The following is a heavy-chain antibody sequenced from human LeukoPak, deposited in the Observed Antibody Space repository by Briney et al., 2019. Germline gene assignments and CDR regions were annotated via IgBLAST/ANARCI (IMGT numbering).Heavy chain of an antibody. Sequence: GGSLRLSCAASGFTFDDDGMSWVRQAPGAGLEWGSVIYSSDNTYYIDSVKVRFTISRDNSKTTLYLQMNSLSAEDTAVYYCAGRRVLDASFDYWGQGTLVTVSS. J-gene: IGHJ4*02. D-gene: IGHD3-16*01. CDR1: GFTFDDDG. V-gene: IGHV3-66*02. CDR2: IYSSDNT. CDR3: AGRRVLDASFDY.